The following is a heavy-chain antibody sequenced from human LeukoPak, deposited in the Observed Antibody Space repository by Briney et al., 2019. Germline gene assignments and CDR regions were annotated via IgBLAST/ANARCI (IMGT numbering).Heavy chain of an antibody. J-gene: IGHJ4*02. Sequence: ASVKVSCKASGGTFSSYAISWVRQAPGQGLEWMGWINPNSGGTNYAQKFQGRVTMTRDTSISTAYMELSRLRSDDTAVYYCARGTYYYDSSGYQTGDYWGQGTLVTVSS. CDR1: GGTFSSYA. V-gene: IGHV1-2*02. D-gene: IGHD3-22*01. CDR3: ARGTYYYDSSGYQTGDY. CDR2: INPNSGGT.